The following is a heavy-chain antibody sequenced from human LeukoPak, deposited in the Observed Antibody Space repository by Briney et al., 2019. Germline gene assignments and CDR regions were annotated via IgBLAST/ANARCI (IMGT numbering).Heavy chain of an antibody. Sequence: GGSLRLSCAASEFTFSSYSMNWVRQAPGKGLGWVSYITNSGNSKSYADSVKGRFTISRDNTKNSLYLQMNGLRAEDTAVYYCTRPSYDSSVSGVVYWGQGTLVTVSS. CDR1: EFTFSSYS. D-gene: IGHD3-22*01. J-gene: IGHJ4*02. CDR2: ITNSGNSK. CDR3: TRPSYDSSVSGVVY. V-gene: IGHV3-48*01.